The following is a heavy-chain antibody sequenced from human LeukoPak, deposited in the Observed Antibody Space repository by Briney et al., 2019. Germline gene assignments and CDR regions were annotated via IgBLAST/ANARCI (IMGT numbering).Heavy chain of an antibody. V-gene: IGHV3-11*06. CDR2: INSSSTYT. Sequence: GGSLRLSCAASGFTFSDYYMNWIRQAPGKGLEWLSSINSSSTYTHYADSMKGRFTISRDNAKNSLYLQMNSLRAEDTAVYYCARGGAAAGIDAFDIWGQGTMVTVSS. CDR3: ARGGAAAGIDAFDI. J-gene: IGHJ3*02. CDR1: GFTFSDYY. D-gene: IGHD6-13*01.